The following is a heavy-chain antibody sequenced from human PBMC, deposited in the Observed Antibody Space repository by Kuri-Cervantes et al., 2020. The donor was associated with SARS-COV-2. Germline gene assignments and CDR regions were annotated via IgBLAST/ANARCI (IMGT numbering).Heavy chain of an antibody. V-gene: IGHV4-31*02. CDR1: GGSISSGGYY. D-gene: IGHD5-18*01. J-gene: IGHJ4*02. Sequence: SCTVSGGSISSGGYYWSWIRQHPGKGLEWIGYIYYSGSTYYNPSLKSRVTISVDTSKNQISLQLNSVTPDDTAVYYCARATAMVDGRFDYWGQGTLVTVPS. CDR3: ARATAMVDGRFDY. CDR2: IYYSGST.